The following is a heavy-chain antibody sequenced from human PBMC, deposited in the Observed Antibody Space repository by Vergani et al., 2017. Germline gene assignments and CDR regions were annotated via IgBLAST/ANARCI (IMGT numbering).Heavy chain of an antibody. Sequence: EVQLVETGGGFIQPGGSLRLSCAASGFTVSSNYMSWVRQAPGKGLEWVSVIYSGGSTYYADSVKGRFTISRDNSKNTLYLQMNSLRAEDTAVYYCARDSSGQHHDAFDIWGQGTMVTVSS. V-gene: IGHV3-53*02. J-gene: IGHJ3*02. D-gene: IGHD6-19*01. CDR3: ARDSSGQHHDAFDI. CDR2: IYSGGST. CDR1: GFTVSSNY.